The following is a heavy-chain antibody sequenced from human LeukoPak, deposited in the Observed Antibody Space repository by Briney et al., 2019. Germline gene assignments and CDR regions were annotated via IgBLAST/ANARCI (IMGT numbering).Heavy chain of an antibody. CDR1: GGSISSSSYY. CDR2: IYYSGST. V-gene: IGHV4-39*07. J-gene: IGHJ5*02. CDR3: ARAKWIQLWLEGRFDWFDP. D-gene: IGHD5-18*01. Sequence: ASETLSLTCTVSGGSISSSSYYWGWIRQPPGKGLEWIGSIYYSGSTYYNPSLKSRVTISVDTSKNQFSLKLSSVTAADTAVYYCARAKWIQLWLEGRFDWFDPWGQGTLVTVSS.